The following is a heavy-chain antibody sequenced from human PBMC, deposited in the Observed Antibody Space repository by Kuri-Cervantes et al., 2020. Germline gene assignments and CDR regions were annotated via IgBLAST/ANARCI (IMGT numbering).Heavy chain of an antibody. Sequence: DYYMSWIRQPPGKGLEWIGYIYYSGSTYYNPSLKSRVTISVDTSKNQFSLKLSSVTAADTAVYYCARANGYSSSWGFDPWGQGTLVTVSS. D-gene: IGHD6-13*01. CDR2: IYYSGST. V-gene: IGHV4-30-4*08. CDR1: DYY. CDR3: ARANGYSSSWGFDP. J-gene: IGHJ5*02.